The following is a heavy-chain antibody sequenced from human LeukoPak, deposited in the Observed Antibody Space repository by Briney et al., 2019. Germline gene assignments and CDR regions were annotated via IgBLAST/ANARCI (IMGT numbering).Heavy chain of an antibody. D-gene: IGHD2-21*02. CDR3: ARAPGVMTAFDY. J-gene: IGHJ4*02. Sequence: SETLSLNCAVSGGSISNYYWSWIRQPPGKGLEWIAFIYYNGITNYNPSLRSRVTISVETSKNQFSLKVSSVTAADTAVYYCARAPGVMTAFDYWGQGALVTVPS. CDR1: GGSISNYY. CDR2: IYYNGIT. V-gene: IGHV4-59*01.